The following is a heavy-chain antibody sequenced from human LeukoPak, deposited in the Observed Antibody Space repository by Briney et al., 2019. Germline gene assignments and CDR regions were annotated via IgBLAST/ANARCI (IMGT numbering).Heavy chain of an antibody. CDR3: ARHLSGVTGYTYGRGIDY. CDR1: VFMLSSYW. V-gene: IGHV3-7*01. CDR2: IKKEGSEK. D-gene: IGHD5-18*01. Sequence: RGALRLSRAPSVFMLSSYWMSWVRQAPRKGGEWVAKIKKEGSEKYFVDSAKGRFTISRGNAKTSMYLQMISLRAEDTAVYYCARHLSGVTGYTYGRGIDYWGQGTLVTASS. J-gene: IGHJ4*02.